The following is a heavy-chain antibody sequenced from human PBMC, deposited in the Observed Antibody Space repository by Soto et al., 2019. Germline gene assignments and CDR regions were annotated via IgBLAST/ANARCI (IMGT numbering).Heavy chain of an antibody. Sequence: EVQLVESGGGLVQPGGSLRLSCAASGFTFSTYSMNWVRQAPGKGLEGVSDISSSSSTICYADCVKGRFTISRDNASNSVYMQMNILRDEDTAVYYCARDYLLHIAVTGDYSYYGMDVWGQGTTVTVSS. V-gene: IGHV3-48*02. CDR3: ARDYLLHIAVTGDYSYYGMDV. CDR1: GFTFSTYS. D-gene: IGHD6-19*01. J-gene: IGHJ6*02. CDR2: ISSSSSTI.